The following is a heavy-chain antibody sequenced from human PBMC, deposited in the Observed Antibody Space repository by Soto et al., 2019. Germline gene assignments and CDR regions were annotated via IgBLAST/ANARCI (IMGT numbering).Heavy chain of an antibody. J-gene: IGHJ3*02. CDR1: GYTFISYG. D-gene: IGHD2-8*02. CDR3: ATRESDLVVPRAGAFDI. V-gene: IGHV1-18*01. Sequence: ASVKVSCKASGYTFISYGISWVRQAPGQGLEWMGWISAYNGKTNYAQKLQGRVTMTTDTSTSTAYMELRSLRSDDTAVYYCATRESDLVVPRAGAFDIWGQGTMVTVSS. CDR2: ISAYNGKT.